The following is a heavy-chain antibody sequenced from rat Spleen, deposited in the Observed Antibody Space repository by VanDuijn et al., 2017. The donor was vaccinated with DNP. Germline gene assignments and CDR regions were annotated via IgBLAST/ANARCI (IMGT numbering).Heavy chain of an antibody. V-gene: IGHV5S13*01. Sequence: EVQLVESGGGLVQPGRSLKVSCVASGFTFSDYGMAWVRQAPKKGLEWVASISTRGGSTYYRDSVKGRFTISRHNAENTVYLQMSSLRSEETATYYCASWAPIAPISTSNYWGQGVMVTVSS. CDR1: GFTFSDYG. CDR2: ISTRGGST. CDR3: ASWAPIAPISTSNY. J-gene: IGHJ2*01. D-gene: IGHD1-2*01.